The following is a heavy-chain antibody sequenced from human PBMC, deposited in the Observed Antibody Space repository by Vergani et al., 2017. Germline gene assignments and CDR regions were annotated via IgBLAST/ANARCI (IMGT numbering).Heavy chain of an antibody. J-gene: IGHJ6*02. D-gene: IGHD3-3*01. V-gene: IGHV2-26*01. CDR1: GFSLTTYRMR. CDR2: IFSNDEK. CDR3: ARIHVTCADFWSGPNYYYYYGMDV. Sequence: QVTLKESGPALVKPTQTLTLTCTFSGFSLTTYRMRVSWIRQPPGKALEWLARIFSNDEKSYSTSLKSRLTISKDTSKSQVVLTMTNMDPVDTATYYCARIHVTCADFWSGPNYYYYYGMDVWGQGTTVTVSS.